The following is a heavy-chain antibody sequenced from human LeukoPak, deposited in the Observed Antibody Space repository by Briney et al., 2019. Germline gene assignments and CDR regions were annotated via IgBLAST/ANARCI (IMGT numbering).Heavy chain of an antibody. Sequence: ASVKVSCKASGGTFSSYAISWVRQATGQGLEWMGWMNPNSGNTGYARKFQGRVTITRNTSISTAYMELSSLRSEDTAVYYCAREGIVGANAIDYWGQGTLVTVSS. J-gene: IGHJ4*02. D-gene: IGHD1-26*01. CDR1: GGTFSSYA. CDR2: MNPNSGNT. CDR3: AREGIVGANAIDY. V-gene: IGHV1-8*03.